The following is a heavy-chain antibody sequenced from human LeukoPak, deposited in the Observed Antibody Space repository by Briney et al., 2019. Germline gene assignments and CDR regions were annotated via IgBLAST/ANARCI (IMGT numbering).Heavy chain of an antibody. J-gene: IGHJ4*02. CDR1: AFSLNAYN. CDR3: VRDRGTYRPIDY. Sequence: GGSLRLSCAASAFSLNAYNMNWVRQAPGKGLEWVSSISYTGTYIYYADSVKGRFTTSRGNAQNSLYLQMNSLRAEDTAIYYCVRDRGTYRPIDYWGQGTLVTVSS. D-gene: IGHD1-26*01. V-gene: IGHV3-21*04. CDR2: ISYTGTYI.